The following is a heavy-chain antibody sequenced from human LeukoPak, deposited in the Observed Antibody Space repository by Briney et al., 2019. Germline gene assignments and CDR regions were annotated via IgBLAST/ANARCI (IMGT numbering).Heavy chain of an antibody. Sequence: RASVKVSCKASGGTFSSYAISWVRQAPGQGLEWMGRIIPLFGTANYAQKFQGRVTITTDESTSTAYMELSSLRSEDTAVYYCARGEMATTWGFDYWGQGTLVTVSS. CDR2: IIPLFGTA. CDR1: GGTFSSYA. D-gene: IGHD5-24*01. V-gene: IGHV1-69*05. CDR3: ARGEMATTWGFDY. J-gene: IGHJ4*02.